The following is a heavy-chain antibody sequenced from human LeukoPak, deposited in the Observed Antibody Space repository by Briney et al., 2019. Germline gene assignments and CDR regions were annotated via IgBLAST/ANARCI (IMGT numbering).Heavy chain of an antibody. Sequence: ASVKVSCKASGYTFTSYDINWVRQATGQGLEWMGWMNPNSGNTGYAQKFQGRVTMTRNTSISTAYMELSSLRSEDTAVYYCARRLYDYVWGSYRYWFDPWGQGTLVTVSS. J-gene: IGHJ5*02. V-gene: IGHV1-8*02. CDR1: GYTFTSYD. CDR3: ARRLYDYVWGSYRYWFDP. CDR2: MNPNSGNT. D-gene: IGHD3-16*02.